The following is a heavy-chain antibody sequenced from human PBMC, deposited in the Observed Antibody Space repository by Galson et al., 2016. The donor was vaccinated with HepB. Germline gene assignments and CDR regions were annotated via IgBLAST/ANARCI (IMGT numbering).Heavy chain of an antibody. CDR2: INTDGTIT. Sequence: SLRLSCAASGFSFNYYWMHWVRQAPGKGLVWVSRINTDGTITTYADSVKGRFTISRDDAKNTLYLQMNDLRVEDTAVYFCTRSYSNVWGVDFWGQGTLVTVSS. D-gene: IGHD6-19*01. CDR3: TRSYSNVWGVDF. J-gene: IGHJ4*02. V-gene: IGHV3-74*03. CDR1: GFSFNYYW.